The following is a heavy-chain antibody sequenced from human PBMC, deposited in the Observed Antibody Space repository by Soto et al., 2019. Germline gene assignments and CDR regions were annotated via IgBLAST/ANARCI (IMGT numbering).Heavy chain of an antibody. Sequence: SETLSLTCTVSCGSISSYYWSWIRQPPGKGLEWIGYIYYSGSTNYNPSLKSRVTISVDTSKNQFSLKLSSVTAADTAVYYCASLYDSSGYFDPWGQGTLVTVS. CDR2: IYYSGST. J-gene: IGHJ4*02. D-gene: IGHD3-22*01. V-gene: IGHV4-59*01. CDR1: CGSISSYY. CDR3: ASLYDSSGYFDP.